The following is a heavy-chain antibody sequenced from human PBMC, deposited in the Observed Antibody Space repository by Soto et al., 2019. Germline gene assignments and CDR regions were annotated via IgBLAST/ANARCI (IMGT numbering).Heavy chain of an antibody. J-gene: IGHJ6*02. CDR1: GYTFTGYY. V-gene: IGHV1-2*02. D-gene: IGHD6-6*01. CDR2: INPNSGGT. Sequence: GAAVKVSCKASGYTFTGYYMHWVRQAPGQGGEWMGWINPNSGGTNYAQKFQGRVTMTRDTSISTAYMELSRLRSDDTAVYYCARLTGSSSYYYYYYGMDVWGQGTTVTVSS. CDR3: ARLTGSSSYYYYYYGMDV.